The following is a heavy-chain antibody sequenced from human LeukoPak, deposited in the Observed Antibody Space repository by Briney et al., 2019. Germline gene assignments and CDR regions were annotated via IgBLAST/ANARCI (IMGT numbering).Heavy chain of an antibody. Sequence: GRSLRLACAASGFTFSSYGMHWVRQAPGKGLEWVAGIWYDGSNKYYADSVKGRFTIYRDNSKNTLYLQMNSVRAEHTAVYYCTRGGLELPYYMDVWGKGTTVTVSS. V-gene: IGHV3-33*01. J-gene: IGHJ6*03. CDR3: TRGGLELPYYMDV. D-gene: IGHD1-7*01. CDR2: IWYDGSNK. CDR1: GFTFSSYG.